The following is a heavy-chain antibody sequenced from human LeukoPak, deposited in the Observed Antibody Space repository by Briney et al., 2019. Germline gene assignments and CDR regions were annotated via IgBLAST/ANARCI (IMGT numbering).Heavy chain of an antibody. CDR2: ISSSGSDT. J-gene: IGHJ4*02. V-gene: IGHV3-11*06. CDR1: IFTFRDRF. CDR3: AKDGDSSSLPNFDY. Sequence: PGGSLRLSCAASIFTFRDRFMSWIRQPPGKGLEWVSYISSSGSDTYYSDSVKGRFTISRDNSKNTLYLQMNSLRAEDTAVYYCAKDGDSSSLPNFDYWGQGTLVTVSS. D-gene: IGHD6-6*01.